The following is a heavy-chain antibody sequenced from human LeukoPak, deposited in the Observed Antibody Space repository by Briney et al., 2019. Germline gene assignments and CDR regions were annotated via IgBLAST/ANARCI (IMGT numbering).Heavy chain of an antibody. V-gene: IGHV4-39*01. CDR3: ARLGVRYSTSSWWFDP. D-gene: IGHD6-6*01. CDR1: GDSIRSSTYY. J-gene: IGHJ5*02. CDR2: IYYSGST. Sequence: PSETLSLTCTVSGDSIRSSTYYWGWIRQPPGKGLEWTGTIYYSGSTYYNPSLKSRVTISVDTKNQFSLKLSSVTAADTAVYYCARLGVRYSTSSWWFDPWGQGTLVTVSS.